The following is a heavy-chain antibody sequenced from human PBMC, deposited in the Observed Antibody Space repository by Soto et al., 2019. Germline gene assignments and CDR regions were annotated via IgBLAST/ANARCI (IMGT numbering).Heavy chain of an antibody. J-gene: IGHJ6*02. CDR3: ATLRGVVPAAMAMDYYYGMDV. D-gene: IGHD2-2*01. CDR1: GGSISSYY. CDR2: IYYSGST. V-gene: IGHV4-59*01. Sequence: SETLSLTCTVSGGSISSYYWSWIRQPPGKGLEWIGYIYYSGSTNYNPSLKSRVTISVDTSKNQFSLKLSSVTAADTAVYYCATLRGVVPAAMAMDYYYGMDVWGQGTTVTVSS.